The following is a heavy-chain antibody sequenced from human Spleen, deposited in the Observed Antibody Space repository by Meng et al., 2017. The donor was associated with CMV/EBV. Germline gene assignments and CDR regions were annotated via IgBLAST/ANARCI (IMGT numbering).Heavy chain of an antibody. V-gene: IGHV3-74*01. CDR2: INSDGSST. CDR1: GFTFSSYW. Sequence: GESLKISCAASGFTFSSYWMHWVRQAPGKGLVWVSRINSDGSSTSYADSVKGRFTISRDNAKNTLYLQMNSLRVEDTAVYYCARDQDGDNGSYGMDVWGQGITVTVSS. D-gene: IGHD5-24*01. CDR3: ARDQDGDNGSYGMDV. J-gene: IGHJ6*02.